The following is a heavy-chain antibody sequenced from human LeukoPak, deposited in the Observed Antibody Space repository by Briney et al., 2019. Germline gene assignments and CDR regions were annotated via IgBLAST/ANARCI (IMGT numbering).Heavy chain of an antibody. CDR3: AKFSSRVAYQFYY. V-gene: IGHV3-23*01. D-gene: IGHD2-2*01. CDR2: ISIGGGGT. J-gene: IGHJ4*02. Sequence: GGSLRLSCAASGFTFTRSAVAWVPQAPGRGLEWGAGISIGGGGTYYAHSVKGRFTISRDNSKNTVYLHMNSLRVDDTAVYYCAKFSSRVAYQFYYWGQGTLVTVSS. CDR1: GFTFTRSA.